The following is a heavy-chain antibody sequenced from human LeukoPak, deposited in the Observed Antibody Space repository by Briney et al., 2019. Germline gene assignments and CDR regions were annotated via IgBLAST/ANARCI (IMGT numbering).Heavy chain of an antibody. Sequence: GASVKVSCTASGYTFTCYYMHWVRQAPGQGMEWMGWINPNSGGTNYAQKFQSRVTMTRDTSISTAYMELSRLRSDDTAVYYCARFGDKELNHDYWGQGTLVTVSS. CDR3: ARFGDKELNHDY. V-gene: IGHV1-2*02. D-gene: IGHD2-21*01. CDR2: INPNSGGT. J-gene: IGHJ4*02. CDR1: GYTFTCYY.